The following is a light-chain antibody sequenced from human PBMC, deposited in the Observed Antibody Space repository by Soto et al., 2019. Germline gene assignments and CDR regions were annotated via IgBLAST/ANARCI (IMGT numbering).Light chain of an antibody. CDR3: SSYTSSSTPP. J-gene: IGLJ2*01. CDR1: SSDVGGYNY. V-gene: IGLV2-14*01. Sequence: QSVLTQPASVSGSPGQSITISCTGTSSDVGGYNYVSWYQQHPGTAPKLMIFDVSNRPSGVSNRFSGSKSGNTASLTISGLQAEDEADYYCSSYTSSSTPPFGGGTQLTVL. CDR2: DVS.